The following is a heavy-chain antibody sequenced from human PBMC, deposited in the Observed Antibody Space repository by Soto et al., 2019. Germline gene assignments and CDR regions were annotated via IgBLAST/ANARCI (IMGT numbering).Heavy chain of an antibody. CDR3: ATDPYCGSAPGCSALDA. D-gene: IGHD2-21*01. CDR2: ISAYNGNT. J-gene: IGHJ6*02. V-gene: IGHV1-18*04. Sequence: QVHLVQSGGEVKKPGASVKVSCKASGYPFTSSGFSWVRQAPGQGLEWLGWISAYNGNTLYARKFKGRVTMTTDTSTSTAYMELGSLRSDDTAVCYCATDPYCGSAPGCSALDAWGQGTTVTVSS. CDR1: GYPFTSSG.